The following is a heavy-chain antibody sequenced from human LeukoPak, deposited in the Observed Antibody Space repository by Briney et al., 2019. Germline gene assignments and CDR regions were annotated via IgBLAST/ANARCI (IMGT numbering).Heavy chain of an antibody. V-gene: IGHV3-7*01. Sequence: GGSLRLSCAASGFTFSSYWMSWVRQAPGKGLEWVANIKQDGSEKYYVDSVKGRFTISRDNAKNSLYLQMNSLRAEDTAVYYCASAVGSSGWYSYYYYYYGMDVWGQGTTVTVSS. J-gene: IGHJ6*02. CDR2: IKQDGSEK. CDR3: ASAVGSSGWYSYYYYYYGMDV. D-gene: IGHD6-19*01. CDR1: GFTFSSYW.